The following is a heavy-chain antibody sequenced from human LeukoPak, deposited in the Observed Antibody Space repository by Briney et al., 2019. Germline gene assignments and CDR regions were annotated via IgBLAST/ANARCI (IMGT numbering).Heavy chain of an antibody. J-gene: IGHJ4*02. CDR1: GFTFDDYA. Sequence: SLRLSCAASGFTFDDYAMHWVRQAPGKGLEWVSGISWNSGSIGYADSVKGRFTISRDNAKNSLYLQMNSLRAEDTALYYCAKATSSGWDHYFDYWGQGTLVTVSS. V-gene: IGHV3-9*01. CDR3: AKATSSGWDHYFDY. D-gene: IGHD6-19*01. CDR2: ISWNSGSI.